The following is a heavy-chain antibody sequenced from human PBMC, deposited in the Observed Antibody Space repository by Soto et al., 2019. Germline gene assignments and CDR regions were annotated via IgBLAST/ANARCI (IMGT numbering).Heavy chain of an antibody. CDR1: GGSISSSIYY. Sequence: PSETLSLTCTVSGGSISSSIYYWGWIRKPPGKGLEWIGSIYYSGSTYYNPSLKSRVTISVDTSKNQFSLKLSSVTAADTAVYYCARHPNCSGGSCYSWEFDYWGQGTLVTVSS. V-gene: IGHV4-39*01. J-gene: IGHJ4*02. CDR3: ARHPNCSGGSCYSWEFDY. CDR2: IYYSGST. D-gene: IGHD2-15*01.